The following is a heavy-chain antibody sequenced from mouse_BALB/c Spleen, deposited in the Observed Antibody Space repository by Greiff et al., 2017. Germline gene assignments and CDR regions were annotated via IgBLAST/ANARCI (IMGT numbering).Heavy chain of an antibody. Sequence: QVQLKQSGPGLVQPSQSLSITCTVSGFSLTSYGVHWVRQSPGKGLEWLGVIWSGGSTDYNAAFISRLSISKDNSKSQVFFKMNSLQANDTAIYYCARAIYYYGSSLFDYWGQGTTLTVSS. CDR3: ARAIYYYGSSLFDY. J-gene: IGHJ2*01. D-gene: IGHD1-1*01. CDR2: IWSGGST. CDR1: GFSLTSYG. V-gene: IGHV2-2*02.